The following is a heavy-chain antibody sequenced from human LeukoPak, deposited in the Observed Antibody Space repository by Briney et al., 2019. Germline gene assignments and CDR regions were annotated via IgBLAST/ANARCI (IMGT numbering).Heavy chain of an antibody. D-gene: IGHD6-13*01. V-gene: IGHV3-23*01. CDR2: ISGSGGST. Sequence: GSLRLSCAASGFTFSSYAMSWVRQAPGKGLEWVSAISGSGGSTYYADSVKGRFTISRDNSKNTLYLQMNSLRAEDTAVYYCAKDLGQQLVRYYFDYWGQGTLVTVSS. J-gene: IGHJ4*02. CDR1: GFTFSSYA. CDR3: AKDLGQQLVRYYFDY.